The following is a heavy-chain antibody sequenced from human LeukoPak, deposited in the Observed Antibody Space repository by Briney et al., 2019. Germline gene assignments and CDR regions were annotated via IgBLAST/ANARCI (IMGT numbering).Heavy chain of an antibody. Sequence: GGSLRLSCAASGFTFSSYWMHWVRQAPGKGLVWVSGISWNSGSIGYADSVKGRFTISRDNAKNSLYLQMNSLRAEDTASYYCAKSMVRGVIITLDYWGQGTLVTVSS. CDR1: GFTFSSYW. V-gene: IGHV3-9*01. D-gene: IGHD3-10*01. CDR3: AKSMVRGVIITLDY. J-gene: IGHJ4*02. CDR2: ISWNSGSI.